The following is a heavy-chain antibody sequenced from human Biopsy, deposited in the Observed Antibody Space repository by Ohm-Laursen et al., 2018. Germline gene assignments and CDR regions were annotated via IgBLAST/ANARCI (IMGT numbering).Heavy chain of an antibody. J-gene: IGHJ4*02. D-gene: IGHD6-19*01. CDR2: INPSGSTT. Sequence: SVKVSCKVSGYSLTSYYMHWVRQAPGQGLEWMGMINPSGSTTSYPQIFQGRVTMTRDTSKSTVYMELSSLRSADTAVYFCARNTGWYGDLYYFDYWGQGTLVTVSS. CDR1: GYSLTSYY. V-gene: IGHV1-46*01. CDR3: ARNTGWYGDLYYFDY.